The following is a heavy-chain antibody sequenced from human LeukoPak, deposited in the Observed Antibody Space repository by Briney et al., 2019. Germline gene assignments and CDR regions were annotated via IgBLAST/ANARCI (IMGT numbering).Heavy chain of an antibody. CDR3: TRGRHGEGLDS. D-gene: IGHD1-1*01. Sequence: SETLSLTCTVAGHSLTNNYCGWIRQPAGRVLEWIGRIYANGEINYNPSLNNRSPLSLTTPKNQFSLKVESVTAADTAVYYCTRGRHGEGLDSWGQGTMVTVSS. CDR2: IYANGEI. V-gene: IGHV4-4*07. CDR1: GHSLTNNY. J-gene: IGHJ4*02.